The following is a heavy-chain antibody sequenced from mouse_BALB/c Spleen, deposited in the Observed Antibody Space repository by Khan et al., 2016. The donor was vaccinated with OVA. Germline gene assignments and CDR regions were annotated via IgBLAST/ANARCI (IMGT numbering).Heavy chain of an antibody. V-gene: IGHV1S136*01. CDR2: INPYNDGT. Sequence: VQLKESGPELVKPGASVKMSCKASGYTFTSYVMHWVKQKPGQGLEWIGYINPYNDGTNYNEKFKGKATLTSDKSSSTAYMEFSSLTSEDCADYYRARGGMYYYGSRWHCEVWGEGTTGNVSS. CDR3: ARGGMYYYGSRWHCEV. CDR1: GYTFTSYV. D-gene: IGHD1-1*01. J-gene: IGHJ1*01.